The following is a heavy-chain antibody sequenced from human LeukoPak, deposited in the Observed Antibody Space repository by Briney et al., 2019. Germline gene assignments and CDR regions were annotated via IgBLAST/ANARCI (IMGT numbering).Heavy chain of an antibody. V-gene: IGHV4-34*01. CDR1: GGSFSGYY. J-gene: IGHJ4*02. Sequence: PSETLSLTCAVYGGSFSGYYWSWIRQPPGKGLEWIGEINHSGSTNYNPSLKSRVTISVDTSKNQFSLKLSSVTAADTAVYYRARAAASPRGYFDYWGQGTLVTVSS. CDR3: ARAAASPRGYFDY. D-gene: IGHD6-13*01. CDR2: INHSGST.